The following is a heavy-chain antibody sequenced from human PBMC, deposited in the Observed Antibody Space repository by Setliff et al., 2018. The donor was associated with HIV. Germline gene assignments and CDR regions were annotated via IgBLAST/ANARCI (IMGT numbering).Heavy chain of an antibody. CDR1: GGTFSSFA. CDR3: ARETYYGSGSYLPTDYYYYYMDV. D-gene: IGHD3-10*01. J-gene: IGHJ6*03. CDR2: IIPIFGTA. Sequence: GASVKVSCKASGGTFSSFAISWVRQAPGQGLEWMGDIIPIFGTANYAQKFQGRVTITADESTTTAYMELRSLRSEDTAVYYCARETYYGSGSYLPTDYYYYYMDVWGKGTTVTVSS. V-gene: IGHV1-69*13.